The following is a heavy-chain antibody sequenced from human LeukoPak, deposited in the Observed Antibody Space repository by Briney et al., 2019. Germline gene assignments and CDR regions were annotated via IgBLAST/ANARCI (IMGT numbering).Heavy chain of an antibody. Sequence: SETLSLTCTVSGGSISSYYWSWIRQPTGKGLEWIGYIYYSGSTNYNPSLKSRVTISVDTSKNQFSLKLSSVTAADTAVYYCASTDSSGYYSSWGQGTLVTVSS. D-gene: IGHD3-22*01. V-gene: IGHV4-59*01. CDR1: GGSISSYY. CDR2: IYYSGST. CDR3: ASTDSSGYYSS. J-gene: IGHJ5*02.